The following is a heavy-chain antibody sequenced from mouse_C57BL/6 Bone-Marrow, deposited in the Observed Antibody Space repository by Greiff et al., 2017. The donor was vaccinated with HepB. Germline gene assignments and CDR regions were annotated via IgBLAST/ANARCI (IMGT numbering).Heavy chain of an antibody. CDR1: GYTFTTHP. CDR2: FHPYNDDT. J-gene: IGHJ3*01. Sequence: LVESGAELVKPGASVKMSCKASGYTFTTHPIEWMKQNHGKSLEWIGNFHPYNDDTKYNEKFKGKATLTVEKSSSTVYLELSRLTSDDSAVYYCARRSAYGSSYEFAYWGQGTLVTVSA. D-gene: IGHD1-1*01. V-gene: IGHV1-47*01. CDR3: ARRSAYGSSYEFAY.